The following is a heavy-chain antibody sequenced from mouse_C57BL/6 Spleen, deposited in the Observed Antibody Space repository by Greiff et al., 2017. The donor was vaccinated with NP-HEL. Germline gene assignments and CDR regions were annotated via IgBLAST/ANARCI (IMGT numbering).Heavy chain of an antibody. CDR2: INPSNGGT. D-gene: IGHD2-3*01. J-gene: IGHJ4*01. CDR1: GYTFTSYW. Sequence: QVQLQQPGTELVKPGASVKLSCKASGYTFTSYWMHWVQQRPGQGLEWIGNINPSNGGTNYNEKFKSKATLTVDKSSSTAYMQLSSMASDDSAVYYCGRDGYSNYYAMDYWGQGTSVTVSS. CDR3: GRDGYSNYYAMDY. V-gene: IGHV1-53*01.